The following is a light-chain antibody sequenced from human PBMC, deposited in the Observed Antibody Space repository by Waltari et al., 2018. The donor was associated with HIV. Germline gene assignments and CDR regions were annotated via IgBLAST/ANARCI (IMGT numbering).Light chain of an antibody. CDR1: TLGDKY. J-gene: IGLJ2*01. V-gene: IGLV3-1*01. Sequence: SYELTQPPSVSVSPGQTASITCSGDTLGDKYACWYQQKPGQAPVVVIYQDSKRASVIPGRFSGSNSGNTATLTISGTQAMDEADYYCQAWDSSTVVFGGGTKLTVL. CDR3: QAWDSSTVV. CDR2: QDS.